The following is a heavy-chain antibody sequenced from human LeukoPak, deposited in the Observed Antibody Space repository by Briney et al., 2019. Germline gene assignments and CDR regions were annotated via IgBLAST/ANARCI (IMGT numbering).Heavy chain of an antibody. CDR3: ARDKKVNTAMASFYYGMDV. V-gene: IGHV3-53*01. CDR2: IYSGGST. D-gene: IGHD5-18*01. CDR1: GFTVSSNY. J-gene: IGHJ6*02. Sequence: GGSLRLSCAASGFTVSSNYMSWVRQAPGKGLEWVSVIYSGGSTYYADSMKGRFTISRDNSKNTLYLQMNSLRAEDTAVYYCARDKKVNTAMASFYYGMDVWGQGTTVTVSS.